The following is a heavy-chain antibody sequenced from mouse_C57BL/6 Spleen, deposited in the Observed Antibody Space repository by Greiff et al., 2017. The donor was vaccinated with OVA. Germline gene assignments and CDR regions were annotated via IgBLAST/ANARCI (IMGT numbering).Heavy chain of an antibody. CDR2: IYPGSGST. J-gene: IGHJ2*01. D-gene: IGHD2-4*01. Sequence: QVQLQQSGAELVKPGASVKMSCKASGYTFTSYWITWVKQRPGQGLEWIGDIYPGSGSTNYNEKFKSKATLTVDTSSSTAYMQLSSLTSEDSAVYYCASSLYYDYDVGFDYWGQGTTLTVSS. V-gene: IGHV1-55*01. CDR3: ASSLYYDYDVGFDY. CDR1: GYTFTSYW.